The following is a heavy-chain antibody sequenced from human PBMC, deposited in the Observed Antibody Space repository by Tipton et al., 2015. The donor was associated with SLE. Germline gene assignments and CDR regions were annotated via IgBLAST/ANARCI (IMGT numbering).Heavy chain of an antibody. J-gene: IGHJ3*01. CDR3: ARALWIDKNFGGLPLNIRVRAFDF. D-gene: IGHD3-3*01. CDR1: DDSMINYY. V-gene: IGHV4-59*01. CDR2: IHYSGNT. Sequence: GLVKPSETLSLTCSVSDDSMINYYWSWVRQPPGKGLEWIGYIHYSGNTNYNPSLKSRVTISADTSKSQFSLQLSSVTAADTAMYFCARALWIDKNFGGLPLNIRVRAFDFWGHGTMVTVSS.